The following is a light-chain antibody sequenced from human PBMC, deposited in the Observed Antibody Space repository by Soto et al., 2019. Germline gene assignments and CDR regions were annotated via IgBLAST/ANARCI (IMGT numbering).Light chain of an antibody. Sequence: EIVLTQSPDTLSLSPGERATLFCRASQTLSINSLAWYQQKPGQPPRLLIYAASTMDTAIPDRFNGSGSGTDFALTINGLEPEAFAVYDCQQYDGAPLTFGPGTKVDVK. CDR2: AAS. CDR3: QQYDGAPLT. V-gene: IGKV3-20*01. J-gene: IGKJ3*01. CDR1: QTLSINS.